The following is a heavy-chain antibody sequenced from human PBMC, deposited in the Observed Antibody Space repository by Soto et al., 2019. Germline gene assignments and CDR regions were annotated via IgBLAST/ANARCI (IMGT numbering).Heavy chain of an antibody. D-gene: IGHD3-3*01. J-gene: IGHJ5*02. V-gene: IGHV4-34*01. CDR1: GGSFSGYY. CDR3: ARVVGEVTIFRVVITNVRWFDP. CDR2: INHSGST. Sequence: QVQLQQWGAGLLKPSETLSLTCAVYGGSFSGYYWSWIRQPPGKGLEWIGEINHSGSTNYNPSLKTRVTISVDTSKNQFSLKLSSLTAADAAVYYCARVVGEVTIFRVVITNVRWFDPWGQGTLVTVSS.